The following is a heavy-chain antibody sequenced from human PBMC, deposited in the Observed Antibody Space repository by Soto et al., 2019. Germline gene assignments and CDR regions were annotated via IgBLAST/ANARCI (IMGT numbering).Heavy chain of an antibody. V-gene: IGHV3-33*01. CDR1: GFTFSSYG. J-gene: IGHJ6*02. CDR3: ATGDTAMDVYYYYGMDV. D-gene: IGHD5-18*01. Sequence: GGSLRLSCAASGFTFSSYGMHWVRQAPGKGLEWVAVKWFDGSNKYYADSVKGRFTISRDNSKNTLYLQMNSLRAEDTAVYYCATGDTAMDVYYYYGMDVWGQGTTVTVSS. CDR2: KWFDGSNK.